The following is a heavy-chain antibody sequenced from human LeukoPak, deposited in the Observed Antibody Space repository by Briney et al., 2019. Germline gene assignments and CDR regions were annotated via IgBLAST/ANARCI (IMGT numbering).Heavy chain of an antibody. CDR2: IYPGDSDT. Sequence: GESLKISCQGSGYSFTSYWIGWVRQMPGKGLEWMGIIYPGDSDTRYSPSFQGQVTISADKSISTAYLQWSSLKASDTAMYYCARRDVDTAMADAFDIWGQGTMVTVSS. J-gene: IGHJ3*02. CDR3: ARRDVDTAMADAFDI. V-gene: IGHV5-51*01. D-gene: IGHD5-18*01. CDR1: GYSFTSYW.